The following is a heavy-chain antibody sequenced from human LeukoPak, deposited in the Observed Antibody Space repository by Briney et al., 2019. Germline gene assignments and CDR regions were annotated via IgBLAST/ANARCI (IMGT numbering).Heavy chain of an antibody. Sequence: PSETLSLTCTVSGDSISSGYYWGWVRQPPGKGLEWIESIHHSGLTYSNPSLKSRVTTSVDTSKNQVSLKLTSVTAADTAVYYCARVTGSSIGYHYYMDVWGKGTTVTVSS. D-gene: IGHD3-22*01. CDR2: IHHSGLT. CDR3: ARVTGSSIGYHYYMDV. J-gene: IGHJ6*03. V-gene: IGHV4-38-2*02. CDR1: GDSISSGYY.